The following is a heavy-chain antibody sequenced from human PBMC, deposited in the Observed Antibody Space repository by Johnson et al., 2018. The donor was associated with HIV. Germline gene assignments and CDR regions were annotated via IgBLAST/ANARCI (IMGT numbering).Heavy chain of an antibody. J-gene: IGHJ3*02. Sequence: VQLVEYGGGLVQPGGSLKLSCAASGFIFSGSAMHWVRQASGKGLEWVGRLRSNANTYATAYAASVKGRFTISRDDSKNTAYLQRNSLKTEDTAVYYCTRQGKGDAFDIWGKGTMVTVSS. CDR2: LRSNANTYAT. V-gene: IGHV3-73*02. CDR1: GFIFSGSA. CDR3: TRQGKGDAFDI.